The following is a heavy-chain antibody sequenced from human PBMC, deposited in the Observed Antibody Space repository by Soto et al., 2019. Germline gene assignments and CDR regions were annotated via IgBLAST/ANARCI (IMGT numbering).Heavy chain of an antibody. CDR1: GYTFTSYG. J-gene: IGHJ5*02. Sequence: ASVKVSCKASGYTFTSYGISWVRQAPGQGLEWMGWISAYNGNTNYAQKLQGRVTMTTDTSTSTAYMELRSLRSDDTAVYYCARWGYADGITMVRGVPPGWFDPWGQGTLVTVSS. D-gene: IGHD3-10*01. CDR3: ARWGYADGITMVRGVPPGWFDP. CDR2: ISAYNGNT. V-gene: IGHV1-18*01.